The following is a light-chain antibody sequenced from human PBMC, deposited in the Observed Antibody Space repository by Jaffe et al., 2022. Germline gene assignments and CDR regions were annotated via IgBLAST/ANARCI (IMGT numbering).Light chain of an antibody. CDR3: QQYGTSPRT. CDR2: GAS. V-gene: IGKV3-20*01. Sequence: DIVLTQSPGTLSLSPGERAIVSCRASQSVSNSYLAWYQQKPGQAPRLLIYGASSRATGIPERFSGSGSGTDFTLTISRLEPEDSAVYYCQQYGTSPRTFGQGTKLEVK. CDR1: QSVSNSY. J-gene: IGKJ1*01.